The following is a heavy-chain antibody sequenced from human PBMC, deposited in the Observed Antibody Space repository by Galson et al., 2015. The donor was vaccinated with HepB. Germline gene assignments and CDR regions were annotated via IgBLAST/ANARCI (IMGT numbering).Heavy chain of an antibody. CDR1: GFTFDDYA. V-gene: IGHV3-9*01. CDR3: AKQLLWFGELLGTGGFDY. D-gene: IGHD3-10*01. Sequence: SLRLSCAASGFTFDDYAMHWVRHAPGKGLEWVSGISWNSGSIGYADSVKGRFTISRDNAKNSLYLQMNSLRAEDTALYYCAKQLLWFGELLGTGGFDYWGQGTLVTVSS. CDR2: ISWNSGSI. J-gene: IGHJ4*02.